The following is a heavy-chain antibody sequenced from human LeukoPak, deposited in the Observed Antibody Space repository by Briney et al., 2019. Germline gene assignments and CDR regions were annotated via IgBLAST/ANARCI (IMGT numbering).Heavy chain of an antibody. J-gene: IGHJ3*02. CDR1: GYSFSNYW. Sequence: GESLKISCQGSGYSFSNYWIGWVRQMPGKGLEWMGILYPDDSDTRYGPSFQGQVTISADKSTSTAYLQWSSLKASDTAMYYCATTSMIRGYAFNIWGQGTMVTASS. CDR2: LYPDDSDT. D-gene: IGHD3-10*01. CDR3: ATTSMIRGYAFNI. V-gene: IGHV5-51*01.